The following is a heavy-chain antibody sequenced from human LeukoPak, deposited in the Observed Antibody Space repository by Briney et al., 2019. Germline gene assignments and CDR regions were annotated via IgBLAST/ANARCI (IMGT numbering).Heavy chain of an antibody. Sequence: GGSLRLSCAASGFTFSSYAMSWVRQAPGKGLEWVSAISGSGGSTYYADSVKGRFTISRDNSKNTLYLQMNSLRAEDTAVYYCAKAPNGITIVRGLPSPLYYFDYWGQGTLVTVSS. J-gene: IGHJ4*02. CDR2: ISGSGGST. CDR3: AKAPNGITIVRGLPSPLYYFDY. V-gene: IGHV3-23*01. CDR1: GFTFSSYA. D-gene: IGHD3-10*01.